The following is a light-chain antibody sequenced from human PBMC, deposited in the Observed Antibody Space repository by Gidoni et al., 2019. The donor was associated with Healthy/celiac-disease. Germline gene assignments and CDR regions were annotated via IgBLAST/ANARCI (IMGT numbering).Light chain of an antibody. J-gene: IGKJ1*01. Sequence: EIGLTQSPGTLSLSPGERATLSCRASQSVSSSYLAWYQQKPGQAPRLLIYGASSRATGLPDRFSGSGSGTDFTLTISRLEPEDFAVYYCQQYGSSPRTFGQGTKVEIK. CDR2: GAS. CDR3: QQYGSSPRT. V-gene: IGKV3-20*01. CDR1: QSVSSSY.